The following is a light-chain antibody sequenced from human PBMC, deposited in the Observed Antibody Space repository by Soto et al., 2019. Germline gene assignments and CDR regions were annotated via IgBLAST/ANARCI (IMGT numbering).Light chain of an antibody. J-gene: IGLJ1*01. V-gene: IGLV2-14*01. CDR1: SSDVGGYSY. CDR2: DVS. CDR3: ASYTTSSTYV. Sequence: QSVLTKPASVSGSPGQSIAISYPGTSSDVGGYSYVSWYQQQPGKAPKLVISDVSNRPSGVSDRFSGSKSGNTASLTISGLQTEDEADYYCASYTTSSTYVFGTGTKVT.